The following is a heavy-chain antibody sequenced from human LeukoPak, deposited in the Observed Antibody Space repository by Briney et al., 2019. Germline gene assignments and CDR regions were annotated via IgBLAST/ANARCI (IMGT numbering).Heavy chain of an antibody. V-gene: IGHV3-23*01. J-gene: IGHJ4*02. D-gene: IGHD3-9*01. CDR1: GFTFSSYA. CDR3: AKVSSRMTGPFDY. Sequence: GGSLRLSCAASGFTFSSYAVSWVRQAPGKGLEWVSAISGSGGSTYYADSVKGRFTISGDNSKNTLYLQMNSLRAEDTAVYYCAKVSSRMTGPFDYWGQGTLVTVSS. CDR2: ISGSGGST.